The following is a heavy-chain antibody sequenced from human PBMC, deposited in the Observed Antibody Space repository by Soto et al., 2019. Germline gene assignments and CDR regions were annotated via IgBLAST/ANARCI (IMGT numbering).Heavy chain of an antibody. CDR2: IIPIFATV. V-gene: IGHV1-69*01. Sequence: QVQLVQSGSEVKKPGSSVKFSCKASGGSFSSNPISWVRQAPGQGLEWMAGIIPIFATVHYAQKFQGRVTITADESTSTAYMELTSLRSEDTAVYFCARGGRGSSSAPRYYFDYWGQGPVVTVSS. J-gene: IGHJ4*02. CDR1: GGSFSSNP. D-gene: IGHD5-18*01. CDR3: ARGGRGSSSAPRYYFDY.